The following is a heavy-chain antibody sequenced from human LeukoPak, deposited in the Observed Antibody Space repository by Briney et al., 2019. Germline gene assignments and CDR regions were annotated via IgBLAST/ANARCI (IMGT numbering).Heavy chain of an antibody. V-gene: IGHV3-23*01. J-gene: IGHJ1*01. D-gene: IGHD4-17*01. CDR3: GRDPNGDYIGAFEFQR. Sequence: GGSLRLSCAASGFTFSNYAMVWVRQAPGKGLELVSAIRGSGAGTHYADSVKGRFTISRDNSKNILYLQMNSLRGEDTALYYCGRDPNGDYIGAFEFQRWGQGTLVTVSS. CDR2: IRGSGAGT. CDR1: GFTFSNYA.